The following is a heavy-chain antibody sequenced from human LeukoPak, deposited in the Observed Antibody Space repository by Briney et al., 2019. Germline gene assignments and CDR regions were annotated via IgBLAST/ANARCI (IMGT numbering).Heavy chain of an antibody. CDR1: GFTFSSYW. CDR3: ARCSSSWYEDHYYMDV. V-gene: IGHV3-7*01. Sequence: GGSLRLSCAASGFTFSSYWMSWVRQAPGKGLEWVANIKQDGSEKYYVDSVKGRFTISRDNAKNSLYLQMNSLRAEDTAVYYCARCSSSWYEDHYYMDVWGKGTTVTISS. J-gene: IGHJ6*03. D-gene: IGHD6-13*01. CDR2: IKQDGSEK.